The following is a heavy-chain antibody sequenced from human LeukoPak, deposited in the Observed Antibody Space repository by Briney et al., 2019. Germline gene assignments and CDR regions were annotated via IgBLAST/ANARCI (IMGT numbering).Heavy chain of an antibody. D-gene: IGHD6-19*01. J-gene: IGHJ6*02. V-gene: IGHV3-21*01. CDR1: GFIFNTYA. Sequence: GGSLRLSCVASGFIFNTYAINWVRQAPGKGLEWVSAISGGGDYIYYAHSVKGRFTISRDNAKNSLYLQMNSLRAEDTTVYYCASPLYSGGWYLYGMDVWGQGTTVTVSS. CDR2: ISGGGDYI. CDR3: ASPLYSGGWYLYGMDV.